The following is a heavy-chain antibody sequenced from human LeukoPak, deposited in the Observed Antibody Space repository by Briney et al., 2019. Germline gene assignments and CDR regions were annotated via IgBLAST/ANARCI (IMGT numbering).Heavy chain of an antibody. V-gene: IGHV1-46*01. Sequence: GASVKVSCRASGGTFSSYAISWVRQAPGQGLEWMGIINPSGGSTSYAQKFQGRVTMTRDTSTSTVYMELSSLRSEDTAVYYCARGRVVVVAATNWFDPWGQGTLVTVSS. D-gene: IGHD2-15*01. J-gene: IGHJ5*02. CDR2: INPSGGST. CDR3: ARGRVVVVAATNWFDP. CDR1: GGTFSSYA.